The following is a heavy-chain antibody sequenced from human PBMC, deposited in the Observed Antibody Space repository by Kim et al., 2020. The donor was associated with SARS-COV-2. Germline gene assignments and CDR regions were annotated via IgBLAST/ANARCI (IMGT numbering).Heavy chain of an antibody. Sequence: GGSLRLSCAASGFTFSSYAMHWVRQAPGKGLEWVAVIWDDGSNKYYADSVKGRFTISRDNSKNTLYLQMNSLRAEDTAVYYCARAEGDEPDAFDIWGQGTLVTVSS. J-gene: IGHJ3*02. CDR3: ARAEGDEPDAFDI. V-gene: IGHV3-33*01. D-gene: IGHD3-16*01. CDR2: IWDDGSNK. CDR1: GFTFSSYA.